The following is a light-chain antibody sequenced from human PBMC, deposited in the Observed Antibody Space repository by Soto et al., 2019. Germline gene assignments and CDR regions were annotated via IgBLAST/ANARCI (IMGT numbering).Light chain of an antibody. J-gene: IGLJ1*01. CDR2: DVS. V-gene: IGLV2-11*01. CDR3: CSYAGSSQYV. Sequence: QSALTQPRSVSGSPGQSVTISCTATTSDVGGFNSVSWYQQHPGKAPQLIIYDVSTRPSGVPARFSGSKSGRTASLTTSGLQAEDEADYHCCSYAGSSQYVFGTGTKVTVL. CDR1: TSDVGGFNS.